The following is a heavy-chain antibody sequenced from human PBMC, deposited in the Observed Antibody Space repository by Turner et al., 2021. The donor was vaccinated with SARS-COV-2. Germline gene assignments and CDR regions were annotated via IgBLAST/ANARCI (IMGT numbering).Heavy chain of an antibody. J-gene: IGHJ4*02. CDR1: GGSISTTNHS. CDR2: ISYTGRT. V-gene: IGHV4-39*01. CDR3: ARQGGVDY. Sequence: QLQLQESGPGLVKPSETLSLTCAVPGGSISTTNHSWGWIRQPPGKGLEWIGSISYTGRTFYTPSLKSRVTLSMDTSKNHFSLKVTSVTAADTAVYYCARQGGVDYWGQGTLVTVSS.